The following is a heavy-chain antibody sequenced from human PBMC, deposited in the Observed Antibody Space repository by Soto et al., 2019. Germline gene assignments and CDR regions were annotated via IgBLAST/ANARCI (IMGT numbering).Heavy chain of an antibody. CDR2: ITPYNGNR. CDR1: GYTFTDYG. V-gene: IGHV1-18*01. Sequence: QVQLVQSGTEVKKPGASVKVSCKASGYTFTDYGINWVRQAPGQGLEWMGWITPYNGNRNSAQKFQGRVTMTTNTSTSTAYLELRSLTSDDTAVYYCARHPPLSRDSDSWGQGTLVTVSS. CDR3: ARHPPLSRDSDS. J-gene: IGHJ4*02.